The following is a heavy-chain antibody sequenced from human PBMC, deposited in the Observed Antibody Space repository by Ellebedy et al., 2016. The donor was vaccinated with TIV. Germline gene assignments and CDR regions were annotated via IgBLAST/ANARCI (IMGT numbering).Heavy chain of an antibody. V-gene: IGHV1-46*01. CDR1: GYTFTSYY. D-gene: IGHD5-24*01. Sequence: AASVKVSCKASGYTFTSYYIHWVRQAPGQGLEWMGIINPSGGDTNYAQKFQARVTMTSDTSTSTVYMELSSLRSDDTAVYYCAREGTATDTWGQGTLVTVSS. CDR2: INPSGGDT. J-gene: IGHJ4*02. CDR3: AREGTATDT.